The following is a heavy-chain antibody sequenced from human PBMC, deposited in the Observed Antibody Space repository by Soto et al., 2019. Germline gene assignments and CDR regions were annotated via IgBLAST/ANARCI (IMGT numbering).Heavy chain of an antibody. J-gene: IGHJ2*01. V-gene: IGHV3-7*01. CDR2: IKQDGSEK. D-gene: IGHD6-19*01. Sequence: GGSLRLSCAASGFTFSSYWMSWVRQAPGKGLEWVANIKQDGSEKYYVDSVKGRFTISRDNAKNSLYLQMNSLRAEDTAVYYCARDSGSRSSGWWASFDLWGRGTLVTVSS. CDR3: ARDSGSRSSGWWASFDL. CDR1: GFTFSSYW.